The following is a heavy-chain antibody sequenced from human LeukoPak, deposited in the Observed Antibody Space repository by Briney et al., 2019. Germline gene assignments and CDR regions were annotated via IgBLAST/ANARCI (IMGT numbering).Heavy chain of an antibody. J-gene: IGHJ4*02. CDR2: IYTSGST. D-gene: IGHD5-24*01. CDR1: GGSISSGSYY. CDR3: ARDGYNYRRFDY. V-gene: IGHV4-61*02. Sequence: PSETLSLTCTVSGGSISSGSYYWSWIRQPAGTGLEWIGRIYTSGSTNYNPSLKSRVTISVDTSKNQFSLKLSSVTAADTAVYYCARDGYNYRRFDYWGQGTLVTVSS.